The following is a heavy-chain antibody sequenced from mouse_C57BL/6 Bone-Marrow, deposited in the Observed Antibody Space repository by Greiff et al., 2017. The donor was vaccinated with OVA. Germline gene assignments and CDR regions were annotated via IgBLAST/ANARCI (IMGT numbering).Heavy chain of an antibody. CDR2: IYPGDGDT. CDR3: ARRQLRLRPYAMDY. J-gene: IGHJ4*01. CDR1: GYAFSSSW. D-gene: IGHD3-2*02. V-gene: IGHV1-82*01. Sequence: QVQLKQSGPELVKPGASVKISCKASGYAFSSSWMNWVKQRPGKGLEWIGRIYPGDGDTNYNGKFKGKATLTADKSSSTAYMQLSSLTSEDSAVYFCARRQLRLRPYAMDYWGQGTSVTVSS.